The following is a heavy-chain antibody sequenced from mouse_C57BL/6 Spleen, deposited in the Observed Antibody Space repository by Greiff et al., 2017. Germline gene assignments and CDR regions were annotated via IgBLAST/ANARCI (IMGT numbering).Heavy chain of an antibody. CDR3: ARPSLGRGDY. Sequence: VQLQQPGAELVKPGASVKLSCKASGYTFTSYWMQWVKQRPGQGLAWIGEIDPSDSYTNYNQKFKGKATLTVDTSSSTAYMQLSSLTSEDSAVYYCARPSLGRGDYWGKGTTLTVSS. CDR2: IDPSDSYT. V-gene: IGHV1-50*01. J-gene: IGHJ2*01. D-gene: IGHD4-1*01. CDR1: GYTFTSYW.